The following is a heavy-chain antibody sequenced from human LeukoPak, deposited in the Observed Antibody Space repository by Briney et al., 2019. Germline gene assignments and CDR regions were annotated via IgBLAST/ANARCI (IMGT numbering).Heavy chain of an antibody. CDR1: GFPFSGSA. J-gene: IGHJ4*02. CDR2: IRSKANSYAT. Sequence: GGSLRLSCAASGFPFSGSAMHWVRQASGKGLEWVGRIRSKANSYATAYAASVKGRFTISRDDSKNTAYLQMNSLKTEDTAVYYCQVVVAATPHIGGQGPLVTVSS. CDR3: QVVVAATPHI. D-gene: IGHD2-15*01. V-gene: IGHV3-73*01.